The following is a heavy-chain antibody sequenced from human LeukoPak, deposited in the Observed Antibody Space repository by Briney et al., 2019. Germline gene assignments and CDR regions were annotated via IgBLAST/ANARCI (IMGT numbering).Heavy chain of an antibody. J-gene: IGHJ4*02. CDR2: IYYSGST. V-gene: IGHV4-31*03. CDR1: GGSISSGGYY. D-gene: IGHD3-10*01. Sequence: PSETLSLTCTVPGGSISSGGYYWSWIRQHPGKGLEWIGYIYYSGSTYYNPSLKSRVTISVDTSKNQFSLKLSSVTAADTAVYYCATTNNYYGSGSYDYWGQGTLVTVSS. CDR3: ATTNNYYGSGSYDY.